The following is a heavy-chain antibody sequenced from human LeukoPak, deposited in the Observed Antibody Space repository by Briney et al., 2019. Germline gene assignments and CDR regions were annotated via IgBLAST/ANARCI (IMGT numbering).Heavy chain of an antibody. J-gene: IGHJ5*02. D-gene: IGHD4-11*01. CDR2: INPNSGGT. V-gene: IGHV1-2*06. CDR3: AIPHTVLYNWFDP. Sequence: GASVKVSCKASGYTFTGYYMHWVRQAPGQGLEWMGRINPNSGGTNYAQKFQGRVTMTRDTSISTAYMELSRLRSDDTAVYYCAIPHTVLYNWFDPWGQGTLVTVSS. CDR1: GYTFTGYY.